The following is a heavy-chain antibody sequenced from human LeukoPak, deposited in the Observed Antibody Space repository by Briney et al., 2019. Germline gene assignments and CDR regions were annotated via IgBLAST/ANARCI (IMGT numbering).Heavy chain of an antibody. V-gene: IGHV6-1*01. J-gene: IGHJ2*01. CDR3: ASVIKFRYFDL. Sequence: SQTLSLTCAISGDSVSSSSSTWSWVRQSPSRGLEWLGRTYYRSKWFNDYAVSVKSRMTINPDTSKNQFSLKLSSVTAADTAVYYCASVIKFRYFDLWGRGTLVTVSS. CDR1: GDSVSSSSST. D-gene: IGHD2-21*01. CDR2: TYYRSKWFN.